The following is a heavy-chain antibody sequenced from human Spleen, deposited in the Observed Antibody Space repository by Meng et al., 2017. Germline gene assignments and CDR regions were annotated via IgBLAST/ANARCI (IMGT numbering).Heavy chain of an antibody. V-gene: IGHV4-34*01. CDR1: GGSFSGYY. D-gene: IGHD3-3*01. CDR3: ARRTYYDFWSGYYKTFDP. J-gene: IGHJ5*02. Sequence: QVQPPQWGAGLLKPSETLSLTCAVYGGSFSGYYWSWIRQPPGKGLEWIGEINHSGSTNYNPSLKSRVTISVDTSKNQFSLKLSSVTAADTAVYYCARRTYYDFWSGYYKTFDPWGQGTLVTVSS. CDR2: INHSGST.